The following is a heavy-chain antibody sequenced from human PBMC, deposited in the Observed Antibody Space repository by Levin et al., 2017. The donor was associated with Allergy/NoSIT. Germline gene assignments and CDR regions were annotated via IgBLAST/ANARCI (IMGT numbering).Heavy chain of an antibody. CDR3: ARVRGYETSCYHSPRSYGLDV. D-gene: IGHD3-22*01. CDR2: IYYSGSA. CDR1: SVSISNAEYY. V-gene: IGHV4-30-4*01. Sequence: SQTLSLTCTVSSVSISNAEYYWSWVRQTPGKGLEWLGYIYYSGSAYYNPSLKSRVTISVDTSKNLFSLKLSAVTAADTAVYYCARVRGYETSCYHSPRSYGLDVWGQGTSVIVSS. J-gene: IGHJ6*02.